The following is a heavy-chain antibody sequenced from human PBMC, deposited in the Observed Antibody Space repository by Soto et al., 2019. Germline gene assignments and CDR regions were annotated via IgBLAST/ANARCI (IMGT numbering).Heavy chain of an antibody. CDR2: IYYSGST. CDR1: GGSISSYY. D-gene: IGHD3-3*01. J-gene: IGHJ6*02. V-gene: IGHV4-30-4*01. CDR3: ARERAIFGVAPSYGMDV. Sequence: SETLSVTCTVSGGSISSYYWSWIRQPPGKGLEWIGYIYYSGSTYYNPSLKSRVTISVDTSKNQFSLKLSSVTAADTAVYYCARERAIFGVAPSYGMDVWGQGTTVTVSS.